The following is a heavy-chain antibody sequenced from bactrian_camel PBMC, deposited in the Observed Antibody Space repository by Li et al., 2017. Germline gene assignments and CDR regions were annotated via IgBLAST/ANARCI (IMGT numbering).Heavy chain of an antibody. Sequence: QVQLVESGGGSVQAGGSLTLSCAASGATFSTYCMGRFRQAPLKECERVAVIRRDGSTTYADSVKGRFTISKDNAKNILYLQMNGLKPEDAATYYCALDPASGKTSWVYHLLPGPTFGFWGKGTQVTVS. CDR3: ALDPASGKTSWVYHLLPGPTFGF. J-gene: IGHJ6*01. D-gene: IGHD2*01. V-gene: IGHV3S53*01. CDR1: GATFSTYC. CDR2: IRRDGST.